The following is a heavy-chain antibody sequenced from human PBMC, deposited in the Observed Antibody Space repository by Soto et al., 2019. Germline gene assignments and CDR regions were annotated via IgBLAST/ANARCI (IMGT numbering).Heavy chain of an antibody. CDR2: ISGSGGST. CDR3: AKTVVGRSITMVRVPPYYYGMDV. CDR1: GFTFSSYA. Sequence: TGGSLRLSCAASGFTFSSYAMSWVRQAPGKGLEWVSAISGSGGSTYYADSVKGRFTISRDNSKNTLYLQMNSLRAEDTVVYYCAKTVVGRSITMVRVPPYYYGMDVWGQGTTVTVSS. V-gene: IGHV3-23*01. J-gene: IGHJ6*02. D-gene: IGHD3-10*01.